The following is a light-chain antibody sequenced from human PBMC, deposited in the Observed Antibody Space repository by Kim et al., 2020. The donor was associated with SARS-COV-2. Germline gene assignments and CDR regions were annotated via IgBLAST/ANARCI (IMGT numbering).Light chain of an antibody. CDR3: NSRDSKDNVV. J-gene: IGLJ2*01. V-gene: IGLV3-19*01. CDR1: SLRSYY. CDR2: GKN. Sequence: VALGQTVRITCQGDSLRSYYASWYQQKPGQAPVLVFYGKNNRPSGIPDRFSGSYSGNTASLTITAAQAGDEADYYCNSRDSKDNVVFGGGTQLTVL.